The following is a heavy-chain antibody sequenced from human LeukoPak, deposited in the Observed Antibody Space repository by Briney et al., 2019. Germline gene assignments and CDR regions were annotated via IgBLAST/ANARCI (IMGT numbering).Heavy chain of an antibody. V-gene: IGHV4-39*01. CDR1: GGSISSSSYY. Sequence: SETLSLTCTVSGGSISSSSYYWGWIRQPPGKGLEWIGSIYYSGSTYYNPSLKSRVTVSVDTSKNQFSLKLRSVTAADTAVYYCATTLGSIFGGLGGYYYGMDVWGQGTTVTVSS. CDR3: ATTLGSIFGGLGGYYYGMDV. J-gene: IGHJ6*02. CDR2: IYYSGST. D-gene: IGHD3-3*01.